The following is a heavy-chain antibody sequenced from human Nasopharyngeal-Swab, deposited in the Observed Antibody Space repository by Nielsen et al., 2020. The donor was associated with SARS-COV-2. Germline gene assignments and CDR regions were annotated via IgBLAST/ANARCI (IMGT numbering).Heavy chain of an antibody. J-gene: IGHJ6*02. Sequence: ASVKVSCKASGYTFTSYAMNWVRQAPGQGLEWMGWINTNTGNPTYAQGFTGRFVLSLDTSVSTAYLQISSLKAEDTAVYYCARESYDILTGPSYYYGMDVWGQGTTVTVSS. CDR1: GYTFTSYA. D-gene: IGHD3-9*01. CDR3: ARESYDILTGPSYYYGMDV. V-gene: IGHV7-4-1*02. CDR2: INTNTGNP.